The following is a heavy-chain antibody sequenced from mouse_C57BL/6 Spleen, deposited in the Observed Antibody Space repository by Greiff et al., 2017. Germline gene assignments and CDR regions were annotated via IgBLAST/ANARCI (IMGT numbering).Heavy chain of an antibody. D-gene: IGHD4-1*01. CDR2: IYPSDSET. V-gene: IGHV1-61*01. CDR1: GYTFTSYW. Sequence: VQLQQPGAELVRPGSSVKLSCKASGYTFTSYWMDWVKQRPGQGLEWIGNIYPSDSETHYNQKFKDKATLTVDKSSSTAYMQLSSLTSEDSAVYYCARRDWDVGDYWGQGTTLTVSS. J-gene: IGHJ2*01. CDR3: ARRDWDVGDY.